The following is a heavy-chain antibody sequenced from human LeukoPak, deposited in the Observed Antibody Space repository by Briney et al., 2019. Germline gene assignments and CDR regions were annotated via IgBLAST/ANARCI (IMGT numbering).Heavy chain of an antibody. CDR2: INPNSGGT. CDR3: ARDPGYCSGGSCPLGPN. D-gene: IGHD2-15*01. V-gene: IGHV1-2*06. CDR1: GYTFTGYY. J-gene: IGHJ4*02. Sequence: ASVKVSCKASGYTFTGYYMHWVRQAPGQGLEWMGRINPNSGGTNYAQKFQGRVTMTRDTSISTAYMELSRLRSDDTAVYYCARDPGYCSGGSCPLGPNWGQGTLVTVSS.